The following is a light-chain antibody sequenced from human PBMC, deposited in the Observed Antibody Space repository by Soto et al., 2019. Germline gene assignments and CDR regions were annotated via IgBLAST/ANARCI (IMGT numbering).Light chain of an antibody. CDR2: GAS. CDR1: QSVSSSY. Sequence: EIVLTQSPGTLSLSPGERATLSCRASQSVSSSYLAWYQQKPGQAPRLLIYGASSRATGIPDRFSGSGSGTDFPLTISRLEPEDFAVYYCQQYGSSSLTVGGGTKVEIK. V-gene: IGKV3-20*01. CDR3: QQYGSSSLT. J-gene: IGKJ4*01.